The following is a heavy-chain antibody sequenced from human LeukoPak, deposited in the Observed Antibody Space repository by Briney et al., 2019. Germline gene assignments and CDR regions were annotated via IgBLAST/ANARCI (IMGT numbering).Heavy chain of an antibody. CDR1: GGSFSGYY. D-gene: IGHD2-15*01. CDR3: ASPRRVCSGGSCYSPYFQH. Sequence: PSETLSLTCAVHGGSFSGYYWSWIRQPPGKGLEWIGEINHSGSTNYNPSLKSRVTISVDTSKNQFSLKLSSVTAADTAVYYCASPRRVCSGGSCYSPYFQHGGQGTLVTVSS. V-gene: IGHV4-34*01. CDR2: INHSGST. J-gene: IGHJ1*01.